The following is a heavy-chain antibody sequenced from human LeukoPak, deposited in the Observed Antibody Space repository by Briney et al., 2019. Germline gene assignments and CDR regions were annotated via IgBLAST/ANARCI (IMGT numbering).Heavy chain of an antibody. J-gene: IGHJ5*02. CDR2: ISYDGSNK. Sequence: GGSLRLSCAASGFTFSSYAMHWVRQAPGKGLEWVEVISYDGSNKYYADSVKGRFTISRDNSKNTLYLQMNSLRAEDTAVYYCARDMYYDFWSGYYMDWFDPWGQGTLVTVSS. CDR1: GFTFSSYA. CDR3: ARDMYYDFWSGYYMDWFDP. V-gene: IGHV3-30-3*01. D-gene: IGHD3-3*01.